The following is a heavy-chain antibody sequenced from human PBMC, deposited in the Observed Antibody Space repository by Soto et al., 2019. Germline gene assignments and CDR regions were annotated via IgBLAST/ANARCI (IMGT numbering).Heavy chain of an antibody. Sequence: QVQLQQWGAGLLKPSETLSLNCAVTGGSLSGYYWSWIRQPPGKGLEWIGEVKDGGHTNYSPSLRRRVTISSDPSNDRFSLRLNSVTAADTGVYYCARGQEGVVATHWDQGSLVTVSS. D-gene: IGHD5-12*01. CDR1: GGSLSGYY. CDR2: VKDGGHT. V-gene: IGHV4-34*01. J-gene: IGHJ4*02. CDR3: ARGQEGVVATH.